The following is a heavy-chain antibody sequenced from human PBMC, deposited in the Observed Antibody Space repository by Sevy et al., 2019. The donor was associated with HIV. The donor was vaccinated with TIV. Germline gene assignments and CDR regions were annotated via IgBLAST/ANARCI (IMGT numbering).Heavy chain of an antibody. CDR2: FDPEDGDPEDGKT. D-gene: IGHD3-22*01. CDR1: GYTLAKFS. V-gene: IGHV1-24*01. J-gene: IGHJ4*02. CDR3: ATTKDYYDSSGYPFDY. Sequence: ASVKVSCKVSGYTLAKFSIHWVRQAPGKGLEWMTSFDPEDGDPEDGKTSYAQKFLGRVTMTEDTSTDTAYMELSSLRSYDTAGYYCATTKDYYDSSGYPFDYWGQGTLVTVSS.